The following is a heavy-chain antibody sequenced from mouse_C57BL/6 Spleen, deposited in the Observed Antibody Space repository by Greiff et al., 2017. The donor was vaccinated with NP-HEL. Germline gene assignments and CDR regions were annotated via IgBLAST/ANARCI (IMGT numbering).Heavy chain of an antibody. Sequence: EVQLQQSGPGLVKPSQSLSLTCSVTGYSITSGYYWNWIRQFPGNKLEWMGYISYDGSNNYNQSLKNRISITRDTSKNQFFLKLNSVTTEDTATYYCARDGYYDYFDYWGQGTTLTVSS. D-gene: IGHD2-3*01. J-gene: IGHJ2*01. CDR3: ARDGYYDYFDY. CDR1: GYSITSGYY. CDR2: ISYDGSN. V-gene: IGHV3-6*01.